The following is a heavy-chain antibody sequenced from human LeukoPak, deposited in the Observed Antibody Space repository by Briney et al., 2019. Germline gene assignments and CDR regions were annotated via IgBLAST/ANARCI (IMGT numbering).Heavy chain of an antibody. CDR2: ISAYNGNT. D-gene: IGHD3-22*01. CDR1: GYTFTSYG. CDR3: ARDLGSSGYFFDY. J-gene: IGHJ4*02. Sequence: GASVMVSCKASGYTFTSYGISWVRQAPGQGFEGMGWISAYNGNTNYAQKLQGRVTVTTVTSTSTAYMELRSLRSDDTAVYYCARDLGSSGYFFDYWGQGTLVTVSS. V-gene: IGHV1-18*01.